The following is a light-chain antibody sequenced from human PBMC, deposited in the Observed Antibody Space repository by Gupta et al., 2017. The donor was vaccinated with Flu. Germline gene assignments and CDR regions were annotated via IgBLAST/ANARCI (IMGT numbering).Light chain of an antibody. V-gene: IGLV2-14*01. CDR3: SSFSSNSTLK. CDR1: SGDFGGHDY. Sequence: SGDFGGHDYVSWYQQHPDKGPQLIIFEVSRRPSGVSDRFSGSRSGNTASLTISGLHTDDEADYFCSSFSSNSTLKFGGGTKLTVL. J-gene: IGLJ2*01. CDR2: EVS.